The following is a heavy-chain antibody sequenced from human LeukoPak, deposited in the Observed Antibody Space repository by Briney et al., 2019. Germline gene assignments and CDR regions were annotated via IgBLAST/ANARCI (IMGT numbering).Heavy chain of an antibody. V-gene: IGHV4-39*01. D-gene: IGHD2-21*01. Sequence: SETLSLTCTVSGGSISSSSYYWGWIRQPPGKGLEWLGSIYYSGSTYYNPSLKSRVTISVDTSKNQFSLKLSSVTAADTAVYYCARLRKASRGFHFDYWGQGTLVTVSS. CDR3: ARLRKASRGFHFDY. J-gene: IGHJ4*02. CDR1: GGSISSSSYY. CDR2: IYYSGST.